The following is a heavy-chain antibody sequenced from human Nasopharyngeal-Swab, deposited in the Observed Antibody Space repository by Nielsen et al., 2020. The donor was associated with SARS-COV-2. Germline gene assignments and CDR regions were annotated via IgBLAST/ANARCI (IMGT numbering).Heavy chain of an antibody. Sequence: VRQAPGKGLEWVSVIYSGGSTHYADSVKGRFTISRDNSKNTLYLQMNSLRAEDTAVYYCARGDPYYYGMDVWGQGTTVTVSS. V-gene: IGHV3-53*01. CDR2: IYSGGST. CDR3: ARGDPYYYGMDV. J-gene: IGHJ6*02.